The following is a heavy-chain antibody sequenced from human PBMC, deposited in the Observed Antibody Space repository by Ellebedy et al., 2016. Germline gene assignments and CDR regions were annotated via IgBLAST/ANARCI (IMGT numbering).Heavy chain of an antibody. V-gene: IGHV4-34*01. CDR2: INHSGST. D-gene: IGHD3-10*01. CDR1: GGSFSGYY. J-gene: IGHJ6*02. Sequence: SETLSLTCAVYGGSFSGYYWSWIRQPPGKGLEWIGEINHSGSTNYNPSLKSRVTISVDTSKNQFSLKLSSVTAADTAVYYCASFRYLVRGVMAYYYYGMDVWGQGTTVTVSS. CDR3: ASFRYLVRGVMAYYYYGMDV.